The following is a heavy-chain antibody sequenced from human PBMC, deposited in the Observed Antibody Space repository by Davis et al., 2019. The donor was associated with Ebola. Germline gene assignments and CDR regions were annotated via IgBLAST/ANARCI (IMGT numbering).Heavy chain of an antibody. J-gene: IGHJ5*02. V-gene: IGHV4-59*08. D-gene: IGHD6-13*01. CDR3: ASAPLIATPGALWFDP. CDR2: VYDSGTT. Sequence: SETLSLTCTVSGGSISSYYWTWIRQPPGKGLEWIGNVYDSGTTNYNPSLKSRVTISVDTPKNQFSLKVKSVTAADTAVYYCASAPLIATPGALWFDPWGPGTRVTVSS. CDR1: GGSISSYY.